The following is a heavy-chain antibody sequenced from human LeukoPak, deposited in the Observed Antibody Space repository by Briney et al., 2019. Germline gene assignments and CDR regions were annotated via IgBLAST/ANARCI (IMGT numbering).Heavy chain of an antibody. CDR3: ARDAGYYGSGSYYNVGEDY. Sequence: PGGSLRLSCAASGFTFSSYSMNWVRQAPGKGLEWVSSISSSSSYIYYADSVKGRFTISRDNAKNSLYLQMNSLRAEDTAVYYCARDAGYYGSGSYYNVGEDYWGQGTLVTVSS. CDR2: ISSSSSYI. D-gene: IGHD3-10*01. CDR1: GFTFSSYS. V-gene: IGHV3-21*01. J-gene: IGHJ4*02.